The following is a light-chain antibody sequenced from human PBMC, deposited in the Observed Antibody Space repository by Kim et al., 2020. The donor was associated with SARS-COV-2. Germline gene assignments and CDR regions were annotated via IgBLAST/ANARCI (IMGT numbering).Light chain of an antibody. CDR3: SSYTSSSTGI. V-gene: IGLV2-14*01. CDR1: SNDVGGYLY. CDR2: EVS. J-gene: IGLJ1*01. Sequence: QSALTQPASVSGSPGQSITISCTGTSNDVGGYLYVSWYQQHPGKAPKLMIYEVSTRPSGVSNRFSGSKSGNTASLTISGLQAEDEAHYYCSSYTSSSTGIFGTGTKVTVL.